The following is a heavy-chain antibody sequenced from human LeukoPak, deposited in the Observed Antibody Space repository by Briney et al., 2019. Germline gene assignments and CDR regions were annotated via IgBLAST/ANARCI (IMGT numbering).Heavy chain of an antibody. Sequence: SETLSLTCTVSGASISSYYWSWIRQPPGKGLEWIGYIYYSGSTNYNPALKSRVTISEATSKNQISLKLSSVTAADTAVYYCARVRGYYDSSGYDYWGQGTLVTVSS. CDR2: IYYSGST. CDR1: GASISSYY. J-gene: IGHJ4*02. D-gene: IGHD3-22*01. V-gene: IGHV4-59*01. CDR3: ARVRGYYDSSGYDY.